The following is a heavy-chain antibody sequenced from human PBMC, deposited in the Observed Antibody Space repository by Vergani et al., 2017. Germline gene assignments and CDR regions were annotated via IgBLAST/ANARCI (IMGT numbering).Heavy chain of an antibody. D-gene: IGHD3-10*01. CDR3: ARVEPDYYGSGSWYYFDY. CDR1: GFSLSNARMG. V-gene: IGHV2-26*01. CDR2: IFSNDEK. J-gene: IGHJ4*02. Sequence: QVTLKESGPVLVKPTETLTLTCTVSGFSLSNARMGVSWIRQPPGKALEWLAHIFSNDEKSYRTSLKSRLTIAKYTSKSQVVLTMTNMDPVDTATYYCARVEPDYYGSGSWYYFDYWGQGTLVTVSS.